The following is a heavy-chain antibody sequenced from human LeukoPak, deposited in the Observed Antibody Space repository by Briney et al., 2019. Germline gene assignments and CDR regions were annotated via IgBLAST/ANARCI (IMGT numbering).Heavy chain of an antibody. CDR1: GFTFSSYA. CDR2: ISGSGGST. Sequence: GGSLRLSCAASGFTFSSYAMSWVRQAPGKGLEWVSGISGSGGSTYYADSVKGRFTISRDNSKNTLYLQMNSLRAEDTAVYYCARLGGSGSYSRYWGQGTLVTVSS. CDR3: ARLGGSGSYSRY. J-gene: IGHJ4*02. V-gene: IGHV3-23*01. D-gene: IGHD3-10*01.